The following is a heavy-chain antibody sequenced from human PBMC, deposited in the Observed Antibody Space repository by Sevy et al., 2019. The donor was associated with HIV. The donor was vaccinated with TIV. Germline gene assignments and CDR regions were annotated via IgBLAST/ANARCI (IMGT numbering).Heavy chain of an antibody. CDR1: GFTFSTYG. Sequence: GGSLRLSCAASGFTFSTYGMHWVRQAPGKGLEWVAVMWFDGSNTYYADSVKGRFTISRDIAKNTLHLQMNSLRAEDTAVYYCARDLEFYDYGDYGPAFMPDYGGQGTLVTVSS. CDR3: ARDLEFYDYGDYGPAFMPDY. V-gene: IGHV3-33*01. D-gene: IGHD4-17*01. CDR2: MWFDGSNT. J-gene: IGHJ4*02.